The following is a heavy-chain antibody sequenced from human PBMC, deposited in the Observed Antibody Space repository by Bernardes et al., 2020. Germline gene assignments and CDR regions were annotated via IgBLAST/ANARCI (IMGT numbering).Heavy chain of an antibody. CDR3: AREGYCSGGSCYSLTPDYYYGMDV. Sequence: GSLRLSCAASGFTFSSYSMNWVRQAPGKGLEWVSSISSSSYIYYADSVKGRFTISRDNAKNSLYLQMNSLRAEDTAVYYCAREGYCSGGSCYSLTPDYYYGMDVWGQGTTVTVSS. CDR1: GFTFSSYS. J-gene: IGHJ6*02. CDR2: ISSSSYI. D-gene: IGHD2-15*01. V-gene: IGHV3-21*01.